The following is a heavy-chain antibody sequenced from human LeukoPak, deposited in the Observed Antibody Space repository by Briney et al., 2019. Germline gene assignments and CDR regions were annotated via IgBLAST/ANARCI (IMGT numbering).Heavy chain of an antibody. J-gene: IGHJ5*02. D-gene: IGHD5-18*01. Sequence: PGGSLRLSCAASGFTLSSYAMSWVRQAPGKGLEWVSGINWNGGSTGYADSVKGRFTISRDNAKNSLYLQMNSLRAEDTAMYYCASGTNTAMVTNWFDPWGQGTLVTVSS. CDR2: INWNGGST. V-gene: IGHV3-20*04. CDR1: GFTLSSYA. CDR3: ASGTNTAMVTNWFDP.